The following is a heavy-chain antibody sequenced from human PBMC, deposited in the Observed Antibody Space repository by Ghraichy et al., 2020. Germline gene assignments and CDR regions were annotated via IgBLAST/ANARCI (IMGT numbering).Heavy chain of an antibody. D-gene: IGHD1-7*01. Sequence: SETLSLTCTVSGGSISSSTYYWGWIRQPPGRGLEWIGSINYSGRTHYNPSLKSRVIISVDTSENRFSLKLTSVTAADTAIYFCARLYCSNWKYHFDFWGQGTLVTVSS. V-gene: IGHV4-39*07. CDR1: GGSISSSTYY. CDR2: INYSGRT. J-gene: IGHJ4*02. CDR3: ARLYCSNWKYHFDF.